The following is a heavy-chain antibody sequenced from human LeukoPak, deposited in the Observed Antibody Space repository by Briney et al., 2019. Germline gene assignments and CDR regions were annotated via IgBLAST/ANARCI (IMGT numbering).Heavy chain of an antibody. Sequence: GGSLRLSCLTSGFTLSTNAMSWVRQAPGKGLEWISGISGSGASTYYADSVKGRFTISRDDSRNTLYLQMNSLRAEDTAVYYCAKVGGWYEDFDYWGQGTLVTVSS. CDR1: GFTLSTNA. V-gene: IGHV3-23*01. J-gene: IGHJ4*02. D-gene: IGHD6-19*01. CDR2: ISGSGAST. CDR3: AKVGGWYEDFDY.